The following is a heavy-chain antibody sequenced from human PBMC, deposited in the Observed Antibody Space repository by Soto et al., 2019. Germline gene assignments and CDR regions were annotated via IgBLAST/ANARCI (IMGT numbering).Heavy chain of an antibody. Sequence: SVKVSCKASGGTFSSYAISWVRQAPGQGLEWMGGIIPIFGTANYAQKFQGRVTITADESTSTAYMELSSLRSEDTAVYYCARDASRFGSPVTTTFDYWGQGTRVTVSS. CDR1: GGTFSSYA. CDR2: IIPIFGTA. D-gene: IGHD4-4*01. CDR3: ARDASRFGSPVTTTFDY. V-gene: IGHV1-69*13. J-gene: IGHJ4*02.